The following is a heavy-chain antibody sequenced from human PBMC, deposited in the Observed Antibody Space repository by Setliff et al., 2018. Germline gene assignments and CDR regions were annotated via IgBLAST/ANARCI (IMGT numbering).Heavy chain of an antibody. CDR2: VNSGVSA. CDR1: GFAFTSYH. D-gene: IGHD4-4*01. Sequence: PGESLTISCVTSGFAFTSYHMTWVRQAPGKGLEWVASVNSGVSADYTDSVKGRFTISRDNSRNTLYLQMKSLRAEDTGIYYCATSTIITYYFDYWGHGTLVTVSS. V-gene: IGHV3-23*01. J-gene: IGHJ4*01. CDR3: ATSTIITYYFDY.